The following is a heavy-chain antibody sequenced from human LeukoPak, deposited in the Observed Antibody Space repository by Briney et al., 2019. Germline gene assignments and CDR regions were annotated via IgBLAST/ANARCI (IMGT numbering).Heavy chain of an antibody. CDR1: GFTFSSYV. V-gene: IGHV3-23*01. J-gene: IGHJ4*02. CDR2: ISGSDGST. CDR3: AKDPGGPWHVKGIGDS. Sequence: PGGSLRLSCAASGFTFSSYVMSWVRQAPGKGLEWVSAISGSDGSTYYADSVKGRFTISRDNSKNTLYLQMNSLRVEDTAVYYCAKDPGGPWHVKGIGDSWGQGTLVTVSS. D-gene: IGHD6-13*01.